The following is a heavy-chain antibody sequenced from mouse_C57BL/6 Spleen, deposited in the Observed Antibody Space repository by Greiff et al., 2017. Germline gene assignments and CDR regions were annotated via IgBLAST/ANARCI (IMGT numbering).Heavy chain of an antibody. CDR1: GFTFSDYG. V-gene: IGHV5-17*01. CDR3: ARTSAYDYDEGDGYFEV. J-gene: IGHJ1*03. Sequence: EVQLVESGGGLVKPGGSLKLSCAASGFTFSDYGMHWVRQAPEKGLEWVAYISSGSSTIYYADTVKGRFTISRDNAKNTLFLQMTSLRSEDTAMYYCARTSAYDYDEGDGYFEVWGTGTTVTVSS. CDR2: ISSGSSTI. D-gene: IGHD2-4*01.